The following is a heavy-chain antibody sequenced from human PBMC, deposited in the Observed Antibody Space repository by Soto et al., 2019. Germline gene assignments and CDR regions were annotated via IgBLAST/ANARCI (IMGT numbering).Heavy chain of an antibody. CDR1: GGSISSYY. Sequence: SETLPVTWTVSGGSISSYYWSWIRQPPGKGLEWIGYIYYSGSTNYNPSLKSRVTISVDTSKNQFSLKLSSVTAADTAGYYCASGLRRRDYSSQGTPVTVSS. V-gene: IGHV4-59*01. D-gene: IGHD4-17*01. J-gene: IGHJ4*02. CDR2: IYYSGST. CDR3: ASGLRRRDY.